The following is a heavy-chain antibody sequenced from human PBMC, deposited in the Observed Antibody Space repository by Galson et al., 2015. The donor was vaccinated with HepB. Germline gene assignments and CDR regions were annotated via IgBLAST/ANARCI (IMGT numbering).Heavy chain of an antibody. Sequence: SLRLSCAASGFTFSNSWMHWVRQAPGKGLVWVSRINGDGSSTDYVASVKGRFTISRDNAKNTLYLQMNSLRAEDTAVYYCARAIGYSYGYPYWGQGTLVTVSS. V-gene: IGHV3-74*01. CDR2: INGDGSST. CDR3: ARAIGYSYGYPY. D-gene: IGHD5-18*01. J-gene: IGHJ4*02. CDR1: GFTFSNSW.